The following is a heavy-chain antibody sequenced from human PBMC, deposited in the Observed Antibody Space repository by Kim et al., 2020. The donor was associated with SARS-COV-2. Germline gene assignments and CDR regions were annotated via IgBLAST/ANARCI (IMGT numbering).Heavy chain of an antibody. CDR1: GFTFSSYG. V-gene: IGHV3-33*01. CDR3: XRDLXXXATSYGMDV. D-gene: IGHD1-26*01. Sequence: GGSLRLSCAASGFTFSSYGMHWVRQAPGKGLEWVAVIWYDGSNKYYADSVKGRXTISXXNSKNTLXXXMNSLRAEDTAVXXXXRDLXXXATSYGMDVWGXXXXVTVSS. CDR2: IWYDGSNK. J-gene: IGHJ6*02.